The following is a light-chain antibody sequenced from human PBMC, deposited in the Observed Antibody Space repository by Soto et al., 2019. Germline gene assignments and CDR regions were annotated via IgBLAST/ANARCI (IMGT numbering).Light chain of an antibody. J-gene: IGKJ4*01. Sequence: ELVMTQSPATLSVSPGERASLSCMASQSVMSNLAWSPQKPGSPPTLLVYGTSNSATCIPAKLSASGSGTDFLLTISSPQSEGVAGYYCQDYNYWPSLNFGGGTMVDI. CDR2: GTS. CDR3: QDYNYWPSLN. V-gene: IGKV3-15*01. CDR1: QSVMSN.